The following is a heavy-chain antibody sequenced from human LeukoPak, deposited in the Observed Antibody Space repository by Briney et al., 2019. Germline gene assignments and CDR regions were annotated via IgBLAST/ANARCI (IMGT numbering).Heavy chain of an antibody. J-gene: IGHJ3*02. CDR1: GGSISSGSYY. V-gene: IGHV4-61*02. CDR2: IYTSGST. CDR3: ARALSGWRVGAFDI. D-gene: IGHD6-19*01. Sequence: SETLSLTCTVSGGSISSGSYYWSWIRQPAGKGLEWIGRIYTSGSTNYSPSLKSRVTISVDTSKNQFSLKLSSVTAADTAVYYCARALSGWRVGAFDIWGQGTMVTVSS.